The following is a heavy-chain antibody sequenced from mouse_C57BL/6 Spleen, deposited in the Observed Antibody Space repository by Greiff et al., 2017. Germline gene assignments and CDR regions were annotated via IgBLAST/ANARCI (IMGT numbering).Heavy chain of an antibody. J-gene: IGHJ2*01. D-gene: IGHD2-5*01. V-gene: IGHV1-7*01. CDR3: ARARAYCNNSVDY. CDR2: INPSSGYT. CDR1: GYTFTTYS. Sequence: VQLQQSGAELAKPGASVKLSCKASGYTFTTYSMHWVKQKPGQGLEWIGYINPSSGYTKYNQKFKDKATLTAEKSSSTAYMQLSSLTYEDSAVYYYARARAYCNNSVDYWGQGTPLTVSA.